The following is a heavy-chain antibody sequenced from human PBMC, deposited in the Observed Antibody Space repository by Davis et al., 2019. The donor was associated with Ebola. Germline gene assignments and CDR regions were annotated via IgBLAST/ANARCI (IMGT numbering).Heavy chain of an antibody. J-gene: IGHJ6*02. V-gene: IGHV3-48*03. CDR2: ISSSGSTI. D-gene: IGHD3-22*01. Sequence: GESLKISCAASGFTFSSYEMNWVRQAPGKGLEWVSYISSSGSTIYYADSVKGRFTISRDNAKNSLYLQMNSLRAEDTAVYYCARDDSSGYYRPHYYYGMGVWGQGTTVTVSS. CDR1: GFTFSSYE. CDR3: ARDDSSGYYRPHYYYGMGV.